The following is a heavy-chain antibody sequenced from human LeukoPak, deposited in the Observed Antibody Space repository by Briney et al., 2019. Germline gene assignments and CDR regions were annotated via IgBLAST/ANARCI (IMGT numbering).Heavy chain of an antibody. CDR3: ARVLTTVGDYYFDY. CDR2: ISYDGSNK. V-gene: IGHV3-30*01. CDR1: GFTFSSYA. J-gene: IGHJ4*02. D-gene: IGHD3-10*01. Sequence: GGSLRLSCAASGFTFSSYAMHWVRQAPGKGLEWVAVISYDGSNKYYADSVKGRFTISRDNSKNTLYLQMNSLRAEDTAVYYCARVLTTVGDYYFDYWGQGTLVTVSS.